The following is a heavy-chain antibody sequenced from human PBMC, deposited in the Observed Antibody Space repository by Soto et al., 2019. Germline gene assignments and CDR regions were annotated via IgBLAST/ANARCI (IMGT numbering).Heavy chain of an antibody. CDR2: IYGSGRT. J-gene: IGHJ2*01. V-gene: IGHV4-4*07. D-gene: IGHD5-18*01. CDR3: ARDFDVNTALDYWYFDL. Sequence: QVQLQESGPGLVKPSEPLSLTCTVSGGSTTNYYWSWLRQPAGKGLEYIGRIYGSGRTNYNPSLKNRVTMSVSLNQMALRLTSVTAADTAVYYCARDFDVNTALDYWYFDLWGRGALVTVSS. CDR1: GGSTTNYY.